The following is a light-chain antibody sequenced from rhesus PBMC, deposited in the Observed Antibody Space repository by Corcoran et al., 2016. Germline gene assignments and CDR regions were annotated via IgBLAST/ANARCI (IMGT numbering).Light chain of an antibody. CDR2: VAS. CDR1: QGISSW. CDR3: QQHNSYPWA. J-gene: IGKJ1*01. V-gene: IGKV1S4*01. Sequence: DIQMTQSPSSLSASVGDRVTITCQASQGISSWLAWYQQKPGKAPKLLIYVASRLQSGVPSRVSGSGSGTEFTLTISSLQPEDFATYYCQQHNSYPWAFGQGTKVEIK.